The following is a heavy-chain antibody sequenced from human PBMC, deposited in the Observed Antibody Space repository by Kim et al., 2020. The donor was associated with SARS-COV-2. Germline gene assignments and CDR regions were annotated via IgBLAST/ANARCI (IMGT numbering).Heavy chain of an antibody. J-gene: IGHJ4*02. D-gene: IGHD6-6*01. V-gene: IGHV7-4-1*02. CDR2: P. Sequence: PKYAQGFTGGFVFSLDTSGSTAYLQISSLKAEDTAVYYCGRVGSSLGFDYWGQGTLVTVSS. CDR3: GRVGSSLGFDY.